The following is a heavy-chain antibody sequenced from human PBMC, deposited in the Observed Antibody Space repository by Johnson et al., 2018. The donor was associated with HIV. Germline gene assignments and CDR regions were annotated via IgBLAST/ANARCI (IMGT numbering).Heavy chain of an antibody. CDR1: GFVFSSYA. CDR2: ISYDGSNK. Sequence: QMLLVESGGGVVQPGRSLRLSCAASGFVFSSYAMHWVRQAPGKGLEWVALISYDGSNKNYADSVKGRFTISRDNSKNTLYLQMNSLRAEDTAVYYCAREIPQQWLVRRVAFDIWGQGTMVTVSS. D-gene: IGHD6-19*01. V-gene: IGHV3-30-3*01. CDR3: AREIPQQWLVRRVAFDI. J-gene: IGHJ3*02.